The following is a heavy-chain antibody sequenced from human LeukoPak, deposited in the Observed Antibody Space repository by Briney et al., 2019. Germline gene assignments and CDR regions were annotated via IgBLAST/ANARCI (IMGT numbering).Heavy chain of an antibody. V-gene: IGHV3-23*01. Sequence: GSLRLSFASSGFPFSSYAISWVRPAPGKGLGWVSSISGDGGSTYYADSVRGRFTISRDNSKNTVYLQMNSLRAEDTAVYYCAKAPRGTTVTPRGAFDIWGQGTMVTVSS. CDR1: GFPFSSYA. J-gene: IGHJ3*02. CDR2: ISGDGGST. CDR3: AKAPRGTTVTPRGAFDI. D-gene: IGHD4-17*01.